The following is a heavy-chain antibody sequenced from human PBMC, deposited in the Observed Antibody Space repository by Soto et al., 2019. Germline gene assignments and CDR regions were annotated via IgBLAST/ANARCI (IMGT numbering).Heavy chain of an antibody. Sequence: QVQLVQSGAEVKKPGASVKVSCKASGYTFTSYAMHWVRQAPGQRLEWMGWINAGNGNTKYSQKFQGRVTITRDTSASTAYMELSSLRSEDTAVYYCAREKPPYCSSTSCYRRYWFDPWGQGTLVTVSS. CDR3: AREKPPYCSSTSCYRRYWFDP. CDR1: GYTFTSYA. V-gene: IGHV1-3*01. D-gene: IGHD2-2*01. J-gene: IGHJ5*02. CDR2: INAGNGNT.